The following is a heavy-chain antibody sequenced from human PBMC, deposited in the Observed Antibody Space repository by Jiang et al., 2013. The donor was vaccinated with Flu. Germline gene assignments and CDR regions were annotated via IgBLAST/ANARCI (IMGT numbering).Heavy chain of an antibody. CDR2: IHHRGIS. J-gene: IGHJ4*02. CDR3: ARDNRPIDY. Sequence: GSGLVKPSGTLSLTCGVSGDSVSSDHWWTWVRQPPRKGLEWIGEIHHRGISNYNPSLKSRVAISLDKSGNQFSLKLTSVTAADTAIYYCARDNRPIDYWGQGILVTVSS. V-gene: IGHV4-4*02. CDR1: GDSVSSDHW.